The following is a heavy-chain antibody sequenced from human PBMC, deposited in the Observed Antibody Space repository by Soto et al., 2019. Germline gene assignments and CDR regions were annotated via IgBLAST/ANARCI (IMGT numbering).Heavy chain of an antibody. CDR2: INHSGST. J-gene: IGHJ6*02. D-gene: IGHD3-3*01. V-gene: IGHV4-34*01. Sequence: SATLSLTCAVYGGSFSGYYWSWIRQPPGKGLEWIGEINHSGSTNYNPSLKSRVTISVDTSKNQFSLKLSSVTAADTAVYYCAAQYYDFWSGYSYYGMDVWGQGTTVTVSS. CDR3: AAQYYDFWSGYSYYGMDV. CDR1: GGSFSGYY.